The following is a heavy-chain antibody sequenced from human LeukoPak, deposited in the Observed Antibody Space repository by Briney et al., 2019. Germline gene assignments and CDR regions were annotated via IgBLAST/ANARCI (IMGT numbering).Heavy chain of an antibody. V-gene: IGHV4-34*01. CDR1: GGPFSGYY. CDR3: AGGSSSYSD. CDR2: INHSGST. D-gene: IGHD6-6*01. Sequence: SETLSLTCAVYGGPFSGYYWSWIRQPPGKGLEWIGEINHSGSTNYNPSLKSRVTISVDTSKNQFSLKLSSVTAADTAVYYCAGGSSSYSDWGQGTLVTVSS. J-gene: IGHJ4*02.